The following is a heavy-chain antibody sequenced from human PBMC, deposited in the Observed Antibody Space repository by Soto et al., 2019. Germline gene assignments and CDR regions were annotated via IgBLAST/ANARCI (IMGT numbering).Heavy chain of an antibody. CDR1: GYTFTNY. CDR2: MNPNDGDT. J-gene: IGHJ4*02. V-gene: IGHV1-2*02. CDR3: ARDNWSYVV. Sequence: QAQLVQSGAEAKRPGTSVKVSCKVSGYTFTNYFHWIRQDPGQGLEWMWWMNPNDGDTEYASNFQGSVTLTRDTSITTAYMELSSRTSVDTAVYYCARDNWSYVVWGQGALVTVSS. D-gene: IGHD1-26*01.